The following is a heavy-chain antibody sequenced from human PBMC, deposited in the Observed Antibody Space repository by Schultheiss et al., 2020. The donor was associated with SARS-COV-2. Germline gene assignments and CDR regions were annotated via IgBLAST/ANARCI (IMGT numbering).Heavy chain of an antibody. V-gene: IGHV1-2*02. CDR2: ITPTNGDT. CDR1: GYTFTAYY. D-gene: IGHD2-15*01. CDR3: VVRGGSRSETSFDY. J-gene: IGHJ4*02. Sequence: ASVKVSCKASGYTFTAYYMHWVRQAPGQGLEWMGWITPTNGDTKDAQRFQGRVTVTRDASITTAYMELSRLTSDDTAVYYCVVRGGSRSETSFDYWGQGTLGTVSS.